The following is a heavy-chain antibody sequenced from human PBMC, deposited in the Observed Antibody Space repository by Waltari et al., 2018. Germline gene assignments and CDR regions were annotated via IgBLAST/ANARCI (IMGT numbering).Heavy chain of an antibody. CDR3: ARNAFGELLDY. D-gene: IGHD3-10*01. V-gene: IGHV4-31*03. CDR1: GGSLSSRCYY. Sequence: QVQLQESGPGLVKPSQALSLTCTVSGGSLSSRCYYWRWIRQHPGKGLEWIGYIYYSGSTYYNPSLKSRVTISVDTSKNQFSLKLSSVTAADTAVYYCARNAFGELLDYWGQGTLVTVSS. J-gene: IGHJ4*02. CDR2: IYYSGST.